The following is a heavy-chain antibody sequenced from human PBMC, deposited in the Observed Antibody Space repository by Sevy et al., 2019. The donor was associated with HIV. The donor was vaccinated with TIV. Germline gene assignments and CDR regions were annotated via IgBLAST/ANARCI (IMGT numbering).Heavy chain of an antibody. Sequence: GGSLRLSCAASGFTFSNAWMSWVRQAPGKGLEWVGRIKSKTDGGTTDYAAPVKGRFTISRDDSKNMLYVQMNSLKTEDTAVYYCTTDEQVPAAIGEFDYWGQGTLVTVSS. CDR1: GFTFSNAW. CDR3: TTDEQVPAAIGEFDY. D-gene: IGHD2-2*02. CDR2: IKSKTDGGTT. V-gene: IGHV3-15*01. J-gene: IGHJ4*02.